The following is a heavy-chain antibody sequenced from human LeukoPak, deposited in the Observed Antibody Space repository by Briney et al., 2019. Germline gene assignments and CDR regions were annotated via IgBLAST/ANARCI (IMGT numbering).Heavy chain of an antibody. D-gene: IGHD5-12*01. CDR1: GGSISSYY. CDR2: INHSGST. CDR3: ARPHSGYDFTRFDY. J-gene: IGHJ4*02. V-gene: IGHV4-34*01. Sequence: SETLSPTCTVSGGSISSYYWSWIRQPPGKGLEWIGEINHSGSTNSNPSLKSRVTISVDTSKNQFSLKLSSVTAADTAVYYCARPHSGYDFTRFDYWGQGTLVTVSS.